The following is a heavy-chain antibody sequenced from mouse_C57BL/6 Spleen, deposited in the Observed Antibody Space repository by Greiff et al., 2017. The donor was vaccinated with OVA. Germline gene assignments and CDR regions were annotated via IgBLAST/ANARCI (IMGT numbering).Heavy chain of an antibody. CDR1: GYTFTSYW. CDR2: IYPGNSDT. J-gene: IGHJ4*01. CDR3: TRDYDPLYAMDY. V-gene: IGHV1-5*01. D-gene: IGHD2-4*01. Sequence: VQLQQSGTVLARPGASVKMSCKTSGYTFTSYWMHWVKQRPGQGLEWIGAIYPGNSDTSYNQKFKGKAKLTAVTSASTAYMELSSLTNEDSAVYYCTRDYDPLYAMDYWGQGTSVTVSS.